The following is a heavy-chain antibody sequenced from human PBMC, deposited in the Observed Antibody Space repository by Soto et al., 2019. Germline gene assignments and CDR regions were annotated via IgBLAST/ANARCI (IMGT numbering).Heavy chain of an antibody. V-gene: IGHV3-23*01. J-gene: IGHJ4*02. CDR2: ISGGGDST. CDR3: AKDRLARGFDY. Sequence: EVQLLDSGAGLVQPGGSLRLSCAASGFTFSNYAMKWVRQAPGKGLEWVLGISGGGDSTYYADSVKGRFTISRDNSKNTLFLQMNSLRAEDTAVYYCAKDRLARGFDYWGQGNLVTVSS. CDR1: GFTFSNYA.